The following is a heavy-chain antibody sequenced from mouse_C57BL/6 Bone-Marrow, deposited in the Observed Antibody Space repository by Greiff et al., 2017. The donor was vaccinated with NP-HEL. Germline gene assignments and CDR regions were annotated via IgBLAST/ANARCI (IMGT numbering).Heavy chain of an antibody. Sequence: VQLQQSVAALVRPGASVKLSCTASGFNITNSYMHWVKQRPEQGLEWIGRIDPENGTTKYAPKFKGKATMTADPSSSTAYMQLSSLTSADSAIYYCAFYSYAMDNSGQGTSVTVST. CDR3: AFYSYAMDN. J-gene: IGHJ4*01. CDR2: IDPENGTT. CDR1: GFNITNSY. V-gene: IGHV14-3*01.